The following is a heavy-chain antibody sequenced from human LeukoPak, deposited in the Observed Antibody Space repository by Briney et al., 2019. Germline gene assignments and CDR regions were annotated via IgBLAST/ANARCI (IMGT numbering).Heavy chain of an antibody. CDR3: ARVGARSSWSEVDY. CDR1: GGSLSSTHYY. J-gene: IGHJ4*02. D-gene: IGHD6-13*01. CDR2: IYYSGST. Sequence: SETLSLTCTVSGGSLSSTHYYWGWLRQPPGKGLEWIGSIYYSGSTYYNPSLKSRVTISVDTSKNQFSLKLSSVTAADTAVYYCARVGARSSWSEVDYWGQGTLVTVSS. V-gene: IGHV4-39*07.